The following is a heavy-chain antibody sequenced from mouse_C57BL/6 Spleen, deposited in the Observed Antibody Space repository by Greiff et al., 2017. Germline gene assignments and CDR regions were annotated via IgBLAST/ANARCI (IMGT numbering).Heavy chain of an antibody. CDR3: ARVYGNSYPDY. CDR1: GYAFSSYW. J-gene: IGHJ2*01. CDR2: IYPGDGDT. V-gene: IGHV1-80*01. Sequence: QVQLQQSGAELVKPGASVKISCKASGYAFSSYWMNWVKQRPGKGLEWIGQIYPGDGDTNYNGKFKGKATLTADKSSSTAYMQLSSLTSEDAAVYFCARVYGNSYPDYWGQGTTLTVSS. D-gene: IGHD1-1*01.